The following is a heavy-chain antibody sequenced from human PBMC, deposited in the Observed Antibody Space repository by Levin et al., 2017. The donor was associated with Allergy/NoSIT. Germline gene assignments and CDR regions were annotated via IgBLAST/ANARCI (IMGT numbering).Heavy chain of an antibody. Sequence: LSLPCAASGFTFSSSSMNWVRQAPGKGLEWVSYISSSSSTIYYADSVKGRFTISRDNAKNSLYLQMNSLRAEDTAVYYCARDQGYSSSWTDAFDIWGQGTMVTVSS. D-gene: IGHD6-13*01. V-gene: IGHV3-48*01. CDR1: GFTFSSSS. CDR3: ARDQGYSSSWTDAFDI. CDR2: ISSSSSTI. J-gene: IGHJ3*02.